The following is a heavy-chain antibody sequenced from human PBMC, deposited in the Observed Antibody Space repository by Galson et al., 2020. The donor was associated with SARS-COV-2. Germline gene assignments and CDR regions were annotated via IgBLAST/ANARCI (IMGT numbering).Heavy chain of an antibody. CDR2: ISWNDDK. CDR3: AHGRPYSSWVDSYFDI. V-gene: IGHV2-5*01. D-gene: IGHD6-19*01. CDR1: GFSLNTDGVR. Sequence: SGPTLVKPTQTLTLTCTFTGFSLNTDGVRVGWIRQSPGKTLEWLALISWNDDKRYSPSLKTRLSITRDISKNQVVLTMTNMDPADTATYFCAHGRPYSSWVDSYFDIWGRGTLVIV. J-gene: IGHJ2*01.